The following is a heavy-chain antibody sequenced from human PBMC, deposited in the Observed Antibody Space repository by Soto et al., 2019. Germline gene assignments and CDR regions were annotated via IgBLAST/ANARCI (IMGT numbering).Heavy chain of an antibody. V-gene: IGHV4-34*01. Sequence: QVQLQQWGAGVLEPSETLSLTCAVYDGSFSGYYWSWIRQPPGKGLEWIGEINHSGSTNYNPSLKSRVTISVDTSKNQFSLKLSSVTAADTAVYYCASDYGNYDTGRSWYFDLWGRGTLVTVSS. CDR3: ASDYGNYDTGRSWYFDL. CDR2: INHSGST. D-gene: IGHD4-17*01. CDR1: DGSFSGYY. J-gene: IGHJ2*01.